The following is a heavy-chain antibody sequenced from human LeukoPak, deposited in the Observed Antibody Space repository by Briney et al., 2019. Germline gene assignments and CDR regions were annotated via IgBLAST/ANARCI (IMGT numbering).Heavy chain of an antibody. CDR2: INPSGGST. Sequence: ASVRVSCKASGYTFTSYYMHWVRQAPGQGLEWMGIINPSGGSTSYAQKFQGRVTMTRDMSTSTVYMELSSLRSEDTAVYYCAALDYGDYLMNYWGQGTLVTVSS. J-gene: IGHJ4*02. V-gene: IGHV1-46*01. D-gene: IGHD4-17*01. CDR3: AALDYGDYLMNY. CDR1: GYTFTSYY.